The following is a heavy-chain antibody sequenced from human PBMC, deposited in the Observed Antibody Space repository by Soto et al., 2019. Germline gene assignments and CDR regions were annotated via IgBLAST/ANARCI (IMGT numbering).Heavy chain of an antibody. Sequence: GGSLKISCNGSGYTFTNYWIGWVRQMPGKGLEWMGIIYPGDSDTKYNPSFQGQVTISADKSITTTYLQWSSLKASDTAIYYCAASIFYYGMDVWGQGTTVTV. CDR2: IYPGDSDT. CDR1: GYTFTNYW. V-gene: IGHV5-51*01. CDR3: AASIFYYGMDV. J-gene: IGHJ6*02.